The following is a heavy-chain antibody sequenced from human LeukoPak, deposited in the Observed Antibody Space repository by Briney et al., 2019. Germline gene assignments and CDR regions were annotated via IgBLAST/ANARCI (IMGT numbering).Heavy chain of an antibody. CDR1: VGSISSYY. J-gene: IGHJ4*02. CDR3: ARGPGGKAFESIVY. Sequence: PSETLSLTCTVRVGSISSYYWSWIRQPAGKGLEWIGRIYTSGSTNYNPSLKSRVTMSVDTSKNQLSLKLKPVTAAHTAVHCCARGPGGKAFESIVYWAQGTLVTVSS. D-gene: IGHD3-16*01. V-gene: IGHV4-4*07. CDR2: IYTSGST.